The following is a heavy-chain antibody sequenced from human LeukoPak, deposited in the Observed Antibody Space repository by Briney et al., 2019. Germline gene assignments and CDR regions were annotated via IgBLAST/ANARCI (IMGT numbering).Heavy chain of an antibody. CDR1: GFTVSSNY. J-gene: IGHJ4*02. CDR3: YSMIVVEIRVINDY. CDR2: IYSGGST. V-gene: IGHV3-66*01. Sequence: GGSLRLSCTVSGFTVSSNYMSWVRQAPGKGLEWVSVIYSGGSTYYADSVKGRFTISRDNSKNTLYLQMNSLRAEDTAVYYCYSMIVVEIRVINDYWGQGTLVTVSS. D-gene: IGHD3-22*01.